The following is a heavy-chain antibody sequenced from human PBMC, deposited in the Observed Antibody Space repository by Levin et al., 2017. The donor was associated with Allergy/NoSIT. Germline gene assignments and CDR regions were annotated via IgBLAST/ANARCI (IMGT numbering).Heavy chain of an antibody. CDR3: ARESEVRGIVMQEY. D-gene: IGHD3-10*01. Sequence: GASVKVSCKASGYSFTSYGLTWVRQAPGQGLEWLGWISPYNGNTKYAQSVQGRVTMTTDTSMTTVYMELRSLRSDDTAVYYCARESEVRGIVMQEYWGQGTLVTVSS. J-gene: IGHJ4*02. CDR1: GYSFTSYG. V-gene: IGHV1-18*01. CDR2: ISPYNGNT.